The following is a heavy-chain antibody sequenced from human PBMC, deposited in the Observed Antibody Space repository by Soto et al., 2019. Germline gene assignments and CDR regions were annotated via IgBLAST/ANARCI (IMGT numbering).Heavy chain of an antibody. D-gene: IGHD3-22*01. Sequence: QVQLVQSGAEVRKPGSSVRVSCKASGGSFNRHTISWVRQAPGQGLEWMGGLIPIFGTANHAQKFQGRVTIIADESTSTGYMELSGLRSDDTAIYYCARGWGYDSTDYYYAYWGQGTLVIVSS. CDR2: LIPIFGTA. CDR1: GGSFNRHT. CDR3: ARGWGYDSTDYYYAY. J-gene: IGHJ4*02. V-gene: IGHV1-69*01.